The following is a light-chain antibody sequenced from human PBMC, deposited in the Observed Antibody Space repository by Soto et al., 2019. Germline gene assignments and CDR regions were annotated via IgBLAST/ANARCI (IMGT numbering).Light chain of an antibody. CDR3: KAWDNSLNARV. CDR2: GNS. Sequence: QSVLTQPPSVSGAPGQRVTISCTGSSSNIGAGYVVHWYQQLPGTAPKLLIYGNSNRPSGVPDQFSGSKSGTSASLAITGLQSEDGADYYCKAWDNSLNARVFGGGTKLTVL. J-gene: IGLJ2*01. V-gene: IGLV1-40*01. CDR1: SSNIGAGYV.